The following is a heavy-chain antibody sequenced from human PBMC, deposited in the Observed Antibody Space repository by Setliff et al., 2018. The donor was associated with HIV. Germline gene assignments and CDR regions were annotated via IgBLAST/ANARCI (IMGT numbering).Heavy chain of an antibody. CDR2: INGYSGKT. CDR3: AREAPRYASGAFDF. CDR1: GYTFSNFG. Sequence: GASVKVSCKSSGYTFSNFGVSWVRQAPGQGLEWLGYINGYSGKTHYSPRLQGRLTLTTDTSTNTVYLELRSLISDDTAIYYCAREAPRYASGAFDFWGQGTMVTVS. D-gene: IGHD3-9*01. J-gene: IGHJ3*01. V-gene: IGHV1-18*01.